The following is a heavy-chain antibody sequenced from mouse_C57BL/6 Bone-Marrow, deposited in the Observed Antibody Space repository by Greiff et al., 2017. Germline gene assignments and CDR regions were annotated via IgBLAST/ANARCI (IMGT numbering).Heavy chain of an antibody. Sequence: QVQLKQSGAELARPGASVKLSCKASGYTFTSYGISWVKQRTGQGLEWIGEISPRSGNTYYNEKFKGKATLTADKSSSTAYMELRSLTSEDSAVYFCARSDYGNPYAMDYWGQGTSVTVSS. CDR2: ISPRSGNT. CDR1: GYTFTSYG. CDR3: ARSDYGNPYAMDY. V-gene: IGHV1-81*01. D-gene: IGHD2-1*01. J-gene: IGHJ4*01.